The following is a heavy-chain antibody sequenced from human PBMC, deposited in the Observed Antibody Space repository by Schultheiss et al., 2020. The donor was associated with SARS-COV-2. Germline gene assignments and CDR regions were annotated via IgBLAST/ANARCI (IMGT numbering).Heavy chain of an antibody. Sequence: SVKVSCKASGGTFSSYAISWVRQAPGQGLEWMGGIIPIFGTANYAQKFQGRVTITADESTSTAYMELSSLRSEDTAVYYCARGGSFVVPAAIRDYYYYGMDVWGQGTTVTVSS. D-gene: IGHD2-2*02. CDR1: GGTFSSYA. CDR2: IIPIFGTA. CDR3: ARGGSFVVPAAIRDYYYYGMDV. V-gene: IGHV1-69*13. J-gene: IGHJ6*02.